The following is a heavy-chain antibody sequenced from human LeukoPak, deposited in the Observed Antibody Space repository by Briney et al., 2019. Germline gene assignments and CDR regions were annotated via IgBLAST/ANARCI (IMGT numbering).Heavy chain of an antibody. V-gene: IGHV3-64D*06. J-gene: IGHJ4*02. CDR2: ISQNGDNT. D-gene: IGHD3-10*01. CDR1: GFSFSSYV. CDR3: MNPNHYGSGR. Sequence: GGSLRLSCSVSGFSFSSYVLHWVRQAPGKGLESVSGISQNGDNTYYADSVKGRFTISKDNSEDTLYLQMNSLRPEDTAVYYCMNPNHYGSGRWGQGTLVTVSS.